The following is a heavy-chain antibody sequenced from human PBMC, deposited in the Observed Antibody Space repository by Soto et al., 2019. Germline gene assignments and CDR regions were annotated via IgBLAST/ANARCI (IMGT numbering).Heavy chain of an antibody. J-gene: IGHJ4*02. D-gene: IGHD1-26*01. CDR1: GFTFDDYA. Sequence: PVGSLRLSCAASGFTFDDYAMHWVRQAPGKGLEWVSGISWNSGSLGHADSVKGRFTISRDNAKNSLDLEMNSLRPEDTALYYCSKDHLSGSYSWDYFDYWGQGTLVTVSS. CDR3: SKDHLSGSYSWDYFDY. V-gene: IGHV3-9*01. CDR2: ISWNSGSL.